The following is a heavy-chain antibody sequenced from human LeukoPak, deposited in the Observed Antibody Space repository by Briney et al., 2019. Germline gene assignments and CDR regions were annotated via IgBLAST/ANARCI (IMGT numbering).Heavy chain of an antibody. CDR3: VKDASWAFDF. CDR2: ICLDGSRQ. J-gene: IGHJ3*01. CDR1: GFSFSDNN. V-gene: IGHV3-30*02. Sequence: GGSLRLSCAASGFSFSDNNMHWVRQAPSKGLEGVGFICLDGSRQKNADSVKGRFTLSRDNSKSTLYLQMNSLRPEDTAVYYCVKDASWAFDFWGQGTKVTVSS.